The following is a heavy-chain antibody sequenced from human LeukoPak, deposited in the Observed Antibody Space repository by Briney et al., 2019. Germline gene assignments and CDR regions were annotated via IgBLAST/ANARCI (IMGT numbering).Heavy chain of an antibody. CDR2: IKQDGSEK. V-gene: IGHV3-7*01. D-gene: IGHD4-17*01. CDR1: GFTFSSYW. Sequence: PGGSLRLSCAASGFTFSSYWMSWVRQAPGKGLEWVANIKQDGSEKYYVDSVKGRFTISRDNAKNSLYLQMNSLRAEDTAVYYCARAFYGDYEKSTPFDYWGQGTLVTVSS. J-gene: IGHJ4*02. CDR3: ARAFYGDYEKSTPFDY.